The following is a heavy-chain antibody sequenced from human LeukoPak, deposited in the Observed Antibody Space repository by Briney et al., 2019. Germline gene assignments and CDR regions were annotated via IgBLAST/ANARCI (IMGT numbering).Heavy chain of an antibody. CDR2: VSGSGGST. V-gene: IGHV3-23*01. Sequence: GGSLRLSCAASGFTLSSYAMSWVRQAPGKGLEWVSSVSGSGGSTYYADSVKGRFTISRDNSKNTLYLQMNSLRAEDTAVYYCAKRTIPAAPFDYWGQGTLVTVSS. CDR1: GFTLSSYA. CDR3: AKRTIPAAPFDY. J-gene: IGHJ4*02. D-gene: IGHD2-2*01.